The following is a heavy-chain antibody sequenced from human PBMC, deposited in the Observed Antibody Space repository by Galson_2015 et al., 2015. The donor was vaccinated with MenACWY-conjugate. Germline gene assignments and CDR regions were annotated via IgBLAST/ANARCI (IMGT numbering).Heavy chain of an antibody. Sequence: SMRLSCAASGFSLKNHYMGWIRQAPGQGLEWISYISSSSRYINYADSVKGRFTIFRDNAEASLYLQMNSLRGDDTAVYYCARVASTRGYSYGFDNWGQGTLVTVSS. J-gene: IGHJ4*02. D-gene: IGHD5-18*01. CDR2: ISSSSRYI. V-gene: IGHV3-11*06. CDR3: ARVASTRGYSYGFDN. CDR1: GFSLKNHY.